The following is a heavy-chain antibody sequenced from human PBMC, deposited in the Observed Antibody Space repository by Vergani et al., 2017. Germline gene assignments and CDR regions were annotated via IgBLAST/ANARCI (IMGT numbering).Heavy chain of an antibody. D-gene: IGHD1-1*01. J-gene: IGHJ4*02. Sequence: DVQLFQSGGDLVQPGGSLKLSCVASGFTFSTHAMSLVRQIPGKGLGWVSTIKNDGGKSPYADFVKGRFAISRDNPRNNLYLQMNSLRVEDTAVYYCGRGSDNYNWGQGALVTV. CDR1: GFTFSTHA. CDR3: GRGSDNYN. CDR2: IKNDGGKS. V-gene: IGHV3-23*01.